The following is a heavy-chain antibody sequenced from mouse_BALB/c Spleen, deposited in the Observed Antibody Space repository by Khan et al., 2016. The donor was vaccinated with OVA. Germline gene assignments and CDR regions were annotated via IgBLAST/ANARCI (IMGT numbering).Heavy chain of an antibody. CDR1: GFTFSTYA. CDR3: ARSPYGNVAY. V-gene: IGHV5-9-3*01. Sequence: EVELVESGGGLVKPGGSLKLSCAASGFTFSTYAMSWVRQSPEKRLEWVATISSDGDYTYFPDNVTGWFTISRDNAKNTLCLQLTSLRSDDTAMYYCARSPYGNVAYWGQGTLVTVSA. CDR2: ISSDGDYT. J-gene: IGHJ3*01. D-gene: IGHD2-1*01.